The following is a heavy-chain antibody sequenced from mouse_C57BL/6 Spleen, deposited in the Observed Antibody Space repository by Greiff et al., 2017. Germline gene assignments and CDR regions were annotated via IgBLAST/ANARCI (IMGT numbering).Heavy chain of an antibody. CDR1: GFSLTSYA. D-gene: IGHD5-1*01. V-gene: IGHV2-9-1*01. CDR2: IWTGGGT. CDR3: ARIPYLYYAMDY. Sequence: VQLVESGPGLVAPSQSLSITCTVSGFSLTSYAISWVRQPPGKGLEWLGVIWTGGGTNYNSTLKSKLNINKDNSESQVFLKMNSLQTDDTAGYYCARIPYLYYAMDYWGQGTSVTVSS. J-gene: IGHJ4*01.